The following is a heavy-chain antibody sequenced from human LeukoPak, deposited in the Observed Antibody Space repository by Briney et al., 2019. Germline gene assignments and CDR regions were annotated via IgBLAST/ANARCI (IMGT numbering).Heavy chain of an antibody. Sequence: SEALSLTCTVSGGSISSGSYYWSWIRQPAGKGLEWIGRIYTSGSTNYNPSLKSRVAISVDTSKNQFSLKLSSVTAADTAVYYCARDEGYFLSDYWGQGTLVTVSS. CDR1: GGSISSGSYY. D-gene: IGHD3-9*01. J-gene: IGHJ4*02. V-gene: IGHV4-61*02. CDR3: ARDEGYFLSDY. CDR2: IYTSGST.